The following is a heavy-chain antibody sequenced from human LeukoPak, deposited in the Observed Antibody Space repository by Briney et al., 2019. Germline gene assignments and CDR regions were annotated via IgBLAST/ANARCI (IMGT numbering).Heavy chain of an antibody. J-gene: IGHJ3*02. CDR1: GGTFSSYA. CDR3: ARYTMRNAFDI. Sequence: SVKVSCKASGGTFSSYAISWVRQAPGQGLEWMGRIIPILGMANYAQKFQGRVTITADKSTSTAYMELSSLRSEDTAVYYCARYTMRNAFDIWGQGTMVTVSS. V-gene: IGHV1-69*04. CDR2: IIPILGMA. D-gene: IGHD3-22*01.